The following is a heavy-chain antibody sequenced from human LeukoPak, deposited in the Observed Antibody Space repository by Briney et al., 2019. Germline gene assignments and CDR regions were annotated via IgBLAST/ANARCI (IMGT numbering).Heavy chain of an antibody. D-gene: IGHD1-7*01. V-gene: IGHV4-34*01. CDR2: INHSGST. J-gene: IGHJ4*02. Sequence: SETLSLTCAVCGGSFSGHYWTWIRQSPGKGLEWIGEINHSGSTNYNASLKSRVTISVDTSKNRFSLRLSSVTAADTAVYYCARAPATAGTIDYWGQGTLVTVSS. CDR3: ARAPATAGTIDY. CDR1: GGSFSGHY.